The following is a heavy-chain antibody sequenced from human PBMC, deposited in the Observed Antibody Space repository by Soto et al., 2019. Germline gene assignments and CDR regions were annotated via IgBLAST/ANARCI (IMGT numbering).Heavy chain of an antibody. J-gene: IGHJ4*02. D-gene: IGHD3-10*01. Sequence: SETLYLTCIVSGGSMSEYFWSWIRQSPGKGLEWIGYIYYLGSADYNPSLKSRVTISVDTSKRQFSLRLTSVTAADTAVYYCARDGYDGSGSPYPAYWGPGTQVTVSS. CDR3: ARDGYDGSGSPYPAY. CDR2: IYYLGSA. V-gene: IGHV4-59*01. CDR1: GGSMSEYF.